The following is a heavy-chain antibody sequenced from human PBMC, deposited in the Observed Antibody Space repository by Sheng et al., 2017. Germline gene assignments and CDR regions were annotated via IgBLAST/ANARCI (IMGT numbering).Heavy chain of an antibody. CDR3: AHKKTGIAFLMDV. D-gene: IGHD1-1*01. CDR1: GFSLTTSGLG. CDR2: LYWDDDT. J-gene: IGHJ6*02. V-gene: IGHV2-5*02. Sequence: QITLKESGPTLVKPTQTLTLTCTFSGFSLTTSGLGVGWLRQPPGKALECLAILYWDDDTSYSPSLRSRLTITKDTSRNQVVLTMTNMDPVDTATYYCAHKKTGIAFLMDVWGQGITVTVSS.